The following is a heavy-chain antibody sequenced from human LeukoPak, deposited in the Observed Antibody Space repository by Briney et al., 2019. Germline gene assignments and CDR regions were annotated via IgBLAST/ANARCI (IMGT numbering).Heavy chain of an antibody. CDR1: GFTFSSYG. D-gene: IGHD4-17*01. CDR3: AKDVHTVTVFDS. Sequence: PGGSLRLSCAASGFTFSSYGMHWVRQAPGKGLEWVAVMSYDGRNKYYADSVKGRFTISRDNSRNTLNLQMNSLRTEDTAVYYCAKDVHTVTVFDSWGQGTLVTVSS. J-gene: IGHJ4*02. CDR2: MSYDGRNK. V-gene: IGHV3-30*18.